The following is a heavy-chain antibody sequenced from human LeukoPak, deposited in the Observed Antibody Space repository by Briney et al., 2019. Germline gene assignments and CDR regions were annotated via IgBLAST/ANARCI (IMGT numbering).Heavy chain of an antibody. V-gene: IGHV4-59*01. CDR2: IYYSGST. Sequence: SETLSLTCTVSGGSISSYYWSWIRQPPGQGLEWIGYIYYSGSTNYNPSLKSRVTISVDTSKNQFSLKLSSVTAADTAVYYCARGPGGFTSWLDPWGQGTLVTVSS. D-gene: IGHD4-23*01. CDR3: ARGPGGFTSWLDP. CDR1: GGSISSYY. J-gene: IGHJ5*02.